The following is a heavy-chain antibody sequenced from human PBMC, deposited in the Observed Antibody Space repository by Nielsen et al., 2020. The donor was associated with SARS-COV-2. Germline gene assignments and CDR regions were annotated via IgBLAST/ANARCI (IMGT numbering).Heavy chain of an antibody. J-gene: IGHJ6*03. CDR1: GFTFSSYG. D-gene: IGHD4-11*01. CDR3: ARGPTAPYYYYYYMDV. Sequence: GESLKISCAASGFTFSSYGMHWVRQAPGKGLEWVANIKQDGSEKYYVDSVKGRFTISRDNAKNSLYLQMNSLRAEDTAVYYCARGPTAPYYYYYYMDVWGKGTTVTVSS. V-gene: IGHV3-7*01. CDR2: IKQDGSEK.